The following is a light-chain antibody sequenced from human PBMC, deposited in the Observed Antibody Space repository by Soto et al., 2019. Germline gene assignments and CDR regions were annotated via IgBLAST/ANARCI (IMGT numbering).Light chain of an antibody. J-gene: IGKJ2*01. CDR1: QSISSY. V-gene: IGKV1-39*01. CDR3: QQGYSTPPS. Sequence: DIQMTQSPSSLSASVGDRVTITCRASQSISSYLNWYQQKPGKAPKLLIYAASNLQSGVPSRFSGSGSGTDFTLTISSLQPEDFATYYCQQGYSTPPSFGQGTKLEIK. CDR2: AAS.